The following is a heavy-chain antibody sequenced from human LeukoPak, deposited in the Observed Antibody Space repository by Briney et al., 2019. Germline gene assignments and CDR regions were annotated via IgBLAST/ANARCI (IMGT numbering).Heavy chain of an antibody. CDR3: ASSSSSWRAFDI. J-gene: IGHJ3*02. Sequence: KPSETLSLTCTVSGGSISSYYWSWIRQPAGKGLEWIGCIYTSGSTNYNPSLKSRVTMSVDTSKNQFSLKLSSVTAADTAVYYCASSSSSWRAFDIWGQGTMVTVSS. CDR1: GGSISSYY. D-gene: IGHD6-13*01. CDR2: IYTSGST. V-gene: IGHV4-4*07.